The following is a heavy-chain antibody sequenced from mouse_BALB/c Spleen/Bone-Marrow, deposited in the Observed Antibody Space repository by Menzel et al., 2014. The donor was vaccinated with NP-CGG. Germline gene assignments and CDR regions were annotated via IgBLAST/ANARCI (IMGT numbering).Heavy chain of an antibody. CDR2: IDPANGNT. CDR3: ASYYYGSSGFVY. Sequence: VQLQQSGAELVKPGASVKLSCTASGFNIKDTYMHWVKQRPEQGLEWIGRIDPANGNTKYDPKFQGKATITADTSSNTAYLQLSSLTSEDTAVYYCASYYYGSSGFVYWGQGTLVTVSA. J-gene: IGHJ3*01. CDR1: GFNIKDTY. V-gene: IGHV14-3*02. D-gene: IGHD1-1*01.